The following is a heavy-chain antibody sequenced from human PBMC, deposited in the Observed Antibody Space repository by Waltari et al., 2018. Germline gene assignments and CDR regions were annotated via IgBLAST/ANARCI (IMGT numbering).Heavy chain of an antibody. Sequence: QVQLQESGPGLVKPSETLSLTCTVSGGSISSYYWSWIRQPPGQGLEWTGYIYYSGSTNYNPSIQSRVTISVDTSKNQFSLKLGSVTAADTAVYYCARVRPDPYYYYYMDVWGKGTTVTISS. CDR1: GGSISSYY. J-gene: IGHJ6*03. D-gene: IGHD4-17*01. CDR2: IYYSGST. V-gene: IGHV4-59*01. CDR3: ARVRPDPYYYYYMDV.